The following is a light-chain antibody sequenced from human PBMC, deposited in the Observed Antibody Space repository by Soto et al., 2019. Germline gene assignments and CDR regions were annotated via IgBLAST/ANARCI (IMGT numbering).Light chain of an antibody. V-gene: IGKV1-39*01. Sequence: DIQMTPSPSFLFASVGDRVTITCRASQSITTYLNWYRQKPGKAPKLLIYAASSLQSGVPSRFSGSGSETEFTLSISSLQPEYFEIYFSQRTSSVPLTLRGGT. J-gene: IGKJ4*01. CDR2: AAS. CDR3: QRTSSVPLT. CDR1: QSITTY.